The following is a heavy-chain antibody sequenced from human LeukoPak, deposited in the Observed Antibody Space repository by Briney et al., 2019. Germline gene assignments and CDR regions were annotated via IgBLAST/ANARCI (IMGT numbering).Heavy chain of an antibody. V-gene: IGHV1-18*01. CDR1: GYTFTSYG. CDR2: ISAYNGDT. J-gene: IGHJ5*02. Sequence: ASVKVSCKASGYTFTSYGISWVRQAPGQGLEWMGWISAYNGDTNYAQKLQGRVTMTTDTSTSTAYMELRSLRSDDPAVYHCARSLSQSERGSCFDSWWFDPWGLGTLVTVSS. D-gene: IGHD5-12*01. CDR3: ARSLSQSERGSCFDSWWFDP.